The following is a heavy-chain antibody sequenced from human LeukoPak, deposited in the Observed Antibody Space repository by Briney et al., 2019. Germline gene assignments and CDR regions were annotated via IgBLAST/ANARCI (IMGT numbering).Heavy chain of an antibody. CDR1: GGSISSFY. J-gene: IGHJ4*02. Sequence: SETLSLTCTVSGGSISSFYWSWIRQPPGKGLEWIGYIYYSGNTNYNPSLRSRVTISVDTSKNQSSLKLSSVTAADTAVYYCARDRGYYGSGSSYFDYWGQGILVTVSS. CDR3: ARDRGYYGSGSSYFDY. CDR2: IYYSGNT. V-gene: IGHV4-59*01. D-gene: IGHD3-10*01.